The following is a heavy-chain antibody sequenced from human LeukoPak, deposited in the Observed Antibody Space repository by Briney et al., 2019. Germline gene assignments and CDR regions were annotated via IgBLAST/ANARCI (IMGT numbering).Heavy chain of an antibody. Sequence: SETLSLTCTVSGYYISGGYYWGWIRQPPGKGLEWIGSIYQSGRTYYNSSLKSRVTILVDTSKNEFSLKLSSVTAADTAIYYCAREDDDNWFDPWGQGTLVTVSS. V-gene: IGHV4-38-2*02. CDR1: GYYISGGYY. CDR3: AREDDDNWFDP. CDR2: IYQSGRT. J-gene: IGHJ5*02.